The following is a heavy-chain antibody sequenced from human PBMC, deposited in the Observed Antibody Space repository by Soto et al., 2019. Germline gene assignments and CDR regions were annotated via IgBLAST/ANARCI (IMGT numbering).Heavy chain of an antibody. Sequence: QVQLVESGGGVVQPGRSLRLSCAASGFTFSSYGMHWVRQAPGKGLEWVAVIWYDGSNKYYADSVKGRFTISRDNSKNTLYLQMNSLRAEDTAVYYCARDRRGLSGVVVTVGAFDIWGQGTMVTVSS. D-gene: IGHD2-21*02. J-gene: IGHJ3*02. CDR2: IWYDGSNK. CDR1: GFTFSSYG. CDR3: ARDRRGLSGVVVTVGAFDI. V-gene: IGHV3-33*01.